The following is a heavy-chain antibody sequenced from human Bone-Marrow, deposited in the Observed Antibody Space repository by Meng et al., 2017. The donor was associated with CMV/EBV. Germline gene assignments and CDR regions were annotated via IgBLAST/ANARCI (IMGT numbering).Heavy chain of an antibody. D-gene: IGHD3-22*01. CDR3: AREEKYYYDSSGYYWYVDL. V-gene: IGHV4-59*01. CDR1: GGSISSYY. J-gene: IGHJ2*01. CDR2: IYYSWST. Sequence: SETLSLTCTVSGGSISSYYWSWIRQPPGKGLEWIGYIYYSWSTNYNPSLKSRVTISVDTSKNQFSLKLSSVTAADTAVYYCAREEKYYYDSSGYYWYVDLWGRGTLVTVSS.